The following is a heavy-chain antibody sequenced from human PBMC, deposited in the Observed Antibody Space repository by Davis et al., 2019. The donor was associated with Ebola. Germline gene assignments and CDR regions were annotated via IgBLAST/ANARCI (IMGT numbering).Heavy chain of an antibody. V-gene: IGHV3-30*04. CDR3: ARATHFDY. J-gene: IGHJ4*02. D-gene: IGHD5-12*01. Sequence: GESLKISCAASGFTFSSYAMHWVRQALGKGLEWVAVISYDGSNKYYADSVKGRFTISRDNSKNTLYLQMNSLRAEDTAVYYCARATHFDYWGQGTLVTVSS. CDR2: ISYDGSNK. CDR1: GFTFSSYA.